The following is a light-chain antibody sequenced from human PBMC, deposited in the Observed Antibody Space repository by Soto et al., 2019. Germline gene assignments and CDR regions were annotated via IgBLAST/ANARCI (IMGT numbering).Light chain of an antibody. Sequence: DIQMTQSPSTLSSSVGDRVTITCRSSQSISGWLAWYQQKPGKAPKLLIYKASTLESGVPSRFSGSGSGTEFTLTISSLQPDDFETYYCQQYNSDSSTFGQGTKVDIK. CDR1: QSISGW. CDR3: QQYNSDSST. J-gene: IGKJ2*01. CDR2: KAS. V-gene: IGKV1-5*03.